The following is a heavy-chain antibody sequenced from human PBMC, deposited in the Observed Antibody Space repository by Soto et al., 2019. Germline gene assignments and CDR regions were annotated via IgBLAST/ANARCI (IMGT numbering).Heavy chain of an antibody. Sequence: PSETLSLTCTVSGGSISSSSYYWGWIRQPPGKGLEWIGSIYYSGSTYYNPSLKSRVTISVDTSKNQFSLKLSSVTAADTAVYYCARRRGYTARHAFDIWGQGTMVTVSS. CDR2: IYYSGST. V-gene: IGHV4-39*01. CDR3: ARRRGYTARHAFDI. D-gene: IGHD5-18*01. J-gene: IGHJ3*02. CDR1: GGSISSSSYY.